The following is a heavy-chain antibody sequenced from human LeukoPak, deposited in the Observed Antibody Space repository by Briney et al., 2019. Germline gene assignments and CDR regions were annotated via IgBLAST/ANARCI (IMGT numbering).Heavy chain of an antibody. V-gene: IGHV3-21*04. CDR3: ARAPGRLYGMDV. D-gene: IGHD2-21*01. CDR2: ISSSSSYI. Sequence: GGSLRLSCAASGFTFSSYSMNWVRQAPGKGLEWVSSISSSSSYIYYADSVKGRFTISRDNSKNTLYLQMNSLRAEDTAVYYCARAPGRLYGMDVWGQGTTVTVSS. J-gene: IGHJ6*02. CDR1: GFTFSSYS.